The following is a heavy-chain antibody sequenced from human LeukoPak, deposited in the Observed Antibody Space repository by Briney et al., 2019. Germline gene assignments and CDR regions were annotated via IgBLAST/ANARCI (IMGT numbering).Heavy chain of an antibody. V-gene: IGHV4-38-2*01. D-gene: IGHD6-13*01. CDR2: INHSGST. Sequence: SETLSLTCAVSGYSIISDYYWGWFRLPPGKVLEGVGSINHSGSTYYNLSLKSRVTISVDTSKNQFSLSVSSVTAADTAVYYCARNLGYSTLDYWGQGLLVTVSS. CDR3: ARNLGYSTLDY. CDR1: GYSIISDYY. J-gene: IGHJ4*02.